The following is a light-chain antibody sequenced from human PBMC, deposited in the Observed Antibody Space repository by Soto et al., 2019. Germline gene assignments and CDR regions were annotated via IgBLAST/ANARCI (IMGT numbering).Light chain of an antibody. V-gene: IGLV2-14*01. CDR3: TSYTSSSTLV. J-gene: IGLJ2*01. CDR2: EVT. CDR1: SSDVGGYNY. Sequence: QSALTQPASVSGSPGQSITLSCTGTSSDVGGYNYVSWYQQHPGKAPKLMIFEVTYRPSGVSHRFSGSKSGNTASLTISGLQAEDAADYYCTSYTSSSTLVFGGGTKVTVL.